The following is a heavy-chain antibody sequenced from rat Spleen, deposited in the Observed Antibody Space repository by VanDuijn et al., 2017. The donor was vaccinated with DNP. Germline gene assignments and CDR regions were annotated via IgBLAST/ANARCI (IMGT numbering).Heavy chain of an antibody. CDR1: GFIFSYYG. V-gene: IGHV5-22*01. J-gene: IGHJ4*01. CDR3: ARHNNFYAMDA. Sequence: EVQLVESGGGLVQPGGSLRLSCAASGFIFSYYGMAWVRQSPKKGLEWVAALSPSGSRTYYPDSVKGRFTISRDDAKSSLYLQMNSLKSEDTATYYCARHNNFYAMDAWGQGTSVTVSS. CDR2: LSPSGSRT. D-gene: IGHD1-10*01.